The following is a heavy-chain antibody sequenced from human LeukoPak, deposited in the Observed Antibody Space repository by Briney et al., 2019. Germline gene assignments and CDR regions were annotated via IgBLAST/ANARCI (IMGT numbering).Heavy chain of an antibody. Sequence: GGSLRLSCAASGFTFDDYTMHWVRQAPGKGLEWVSLISWDGGSTYYADSVKGRFTISRDNSKSSLYLQMNSLRTEDTALYYCAKDFGLRSEGAFDIWGQGTMVTVSS. CDR3: AKDFGLRSEGAFDI. V-gene: IGHV3-43*01. D-gene: IGHD5-12*01. CDR2: ISWDGGST. CDR1: GFTFDDYT. J-gene: IGHJ3*02.